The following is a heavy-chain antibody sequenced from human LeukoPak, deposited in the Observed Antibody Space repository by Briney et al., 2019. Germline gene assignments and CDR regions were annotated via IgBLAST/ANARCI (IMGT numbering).Heavy chain of an antibody. D-gene: IGHD3-10*01. Sequence: PGGSLRLSCAASGFTVSSNYMSWVRQAPGKGLEWVSVIYSGGSTYYADSVKGRFTISRDNSKNTLYLQMNSLRAEDTAVYYCARDIPMVRGVIGAFDIWGQGTMVTVSS. J-gene: IGHJ3*02. CDR2: IYSGGST. CDR3: ARDIPMVRGVIGAFDI. V-gene: IGHV3-66*01. CDR1: GFTVSSNY.